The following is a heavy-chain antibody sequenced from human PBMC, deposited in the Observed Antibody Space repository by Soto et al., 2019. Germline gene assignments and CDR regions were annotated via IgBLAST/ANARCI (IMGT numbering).Heavy chain of an antibody. CDR2: MNPNSGHG. Sequence: QVQLVQSGAEVKEPGASVKVSCQASGYAFSNNDISWVRHVTGQVREWRGWMNPNSGHGGYAQKFQGRVTMTRDTSTSTAYMELSSLASDDTAIYYCARMATSGTLNWFDPWGQGTLVTVSS. CDR1: GYAFSNND. J-gene: IGHJ5*02. V-gene: IGHV1-8*01. CDR3: ARMATSGTLNWFDP.